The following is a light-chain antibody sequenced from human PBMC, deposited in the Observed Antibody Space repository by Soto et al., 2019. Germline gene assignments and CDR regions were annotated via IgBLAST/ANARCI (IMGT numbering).Light chain of an antibody. J-gene: IGKJ1*01. V-gene: IGKV1-5*01. CDR2: DAS. CDR3: QQYNNYSGT. Sequence: DIQMTQSPSTLSASVGDRVTITCRASQSISSWLAWYQQKPGKAPKVLIYDASTLESGVPSRFSGSGSGTEFTLTISSLQPDDFAPYYCQQYNNYSGTFGQGTKVEIK. CDR1: QSISSW.